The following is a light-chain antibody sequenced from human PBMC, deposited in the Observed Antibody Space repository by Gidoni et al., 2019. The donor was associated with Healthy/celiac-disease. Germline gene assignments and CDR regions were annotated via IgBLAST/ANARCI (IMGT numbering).Light chain of an antibody. CDR3: QLYNSYSPWT. J-gene: IGKJ1*01. V-gene: IGKV1-5*03. Sequence: DIQMTQSPSTLSASVGDRVTITCRASQSISSWLAWYQKKPGKDPKLLIYKASSLESGVPSRFSGSGSGTEFTLTISSLKPDDFATYYCQLYNSYSPWTCGQGTKVEIK. CDR1: QSISSW. CDR2: KAS.